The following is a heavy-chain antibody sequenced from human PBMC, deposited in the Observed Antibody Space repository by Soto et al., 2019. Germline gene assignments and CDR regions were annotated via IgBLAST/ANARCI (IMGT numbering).Heavy chain of an antibody. Sequence: QVQLVESGGGLVKSGGSLRVSCAASGFTFSDYYMTWVRQAPGKGLEWIAYISSSSSYANYADSVKGRFTVSRDNAKNSLYLQISSLRAEDTAVYYCARVDYHGSGSPSGFDYWGHGTLVTVSS. CDR1: GFTFSDYY. D-gene: IGHD3-10*01. CDR3: ARVDYHGSGSPSGFDY. V-gene: IGHV3-11*06. CDR2: ISSSSSYA. J-gene: IGHJ4*01.